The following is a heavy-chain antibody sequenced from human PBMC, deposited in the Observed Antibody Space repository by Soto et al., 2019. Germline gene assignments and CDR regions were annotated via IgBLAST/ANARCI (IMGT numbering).Heavy chain of an antibody. J-gene: IGHJ4*02. Sequence: EVQLLESGGGLVQPGGSLRLSCAASGFTFSSYAMSWVRQAPGKGLEWVSAISRSGGSTYYADSVKGRFTISRDKYKNTLYLQMNSLRDDATAVYYCAKDRSPIVVLVAVAAYWSYWGQGTLVTVSS. D-gene: IGHD2-15*01. CDR2: ISRSGGST. V-gene: IGHV3-23*01. CDR1: GFTFSSYA. CDR3: AKDRSPIVVLVAVAAYWSY.